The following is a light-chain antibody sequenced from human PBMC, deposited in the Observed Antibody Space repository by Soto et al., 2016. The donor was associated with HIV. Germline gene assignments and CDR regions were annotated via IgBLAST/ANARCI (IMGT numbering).Light chain of an antibody. CDR1: KLGIN. Sequence: SYDLTQPPSVSVSPGQTASITCSGNKLGINMLAGISRSQASPLVLVMYQDNKRPSGIPERFSGSDSGNTATLTISGTQSMDEADYFCQAWDSGIAVFGGGTKLTVL. V-gene: IGLV3-1*01. CDR2: QDN. J-gene: IGLJ2*01. CDR3: QAWDSGIAV.